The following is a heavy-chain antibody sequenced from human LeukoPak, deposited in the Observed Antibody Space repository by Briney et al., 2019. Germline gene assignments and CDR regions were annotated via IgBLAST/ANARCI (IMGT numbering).Heavy chain of an antibody. D-gene: IGHD2-15*01. V-gene: IGHV3-23*01. Sequence: GGSLRLSCAASGFTFSSYAMSWVRQAPGKGLEWVSAISGSGGSTYYADSVKGRFTISRDNSKNTLYLQMNNLRAEDTAVYYCAKGGRGAYYYYYMDVWGKGTTVTVSS. CDR3: AKGGRGAYYYYYMDV. CDR2: ISGSGGST. J-gene: IGHJ6*03. CDR1: GFTFSSYA.